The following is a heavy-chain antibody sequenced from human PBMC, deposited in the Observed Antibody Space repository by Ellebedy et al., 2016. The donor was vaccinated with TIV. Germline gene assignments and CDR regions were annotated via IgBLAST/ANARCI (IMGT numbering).Heavy chain of an antibody. CDR3: ARGLGLTPFDY. D-gene: IGHD3-16*01. CDR1: GGTFSTYS. Sequence: SVKVSCKASGGTFSTYSISWVRQAPGQGLEWMGGIIPIFATADYAQKFQGRVTISADESTSTAYMELISLRSEDTAVYYCARGLGLTPFDYWGQGTPVTVSS. V-gene: IGHV1-69*13. J-gene: IGHJ4*02. CDR2: IIPIFATA.